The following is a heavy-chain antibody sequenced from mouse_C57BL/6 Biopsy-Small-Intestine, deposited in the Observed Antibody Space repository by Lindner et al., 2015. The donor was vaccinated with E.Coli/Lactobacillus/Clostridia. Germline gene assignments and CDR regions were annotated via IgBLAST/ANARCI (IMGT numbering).Heavy chain of an antibody. CDR2: ISGNNGDT. Sequence: SVKVSCKASGYTFSSYGISWVRQAPGQGLEWMGWISGNNGDTKYSQSLQGRVTMTTDTSTRTAYIELGSLTSDDTAVYYCARDFGSVTTTPGFMDVWGKGTTVTVSS. D-gene: IGHD2-13*01. CDR3: ARDFGSVTTTPGFMDV. CDR1: GYTFSSYG. J-gene: IGHJ1*03. V-gene: IGHV1-7*01.